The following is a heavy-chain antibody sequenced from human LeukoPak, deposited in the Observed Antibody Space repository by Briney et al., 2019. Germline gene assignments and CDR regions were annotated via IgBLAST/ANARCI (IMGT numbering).Heavy chain of an antibody. Sequence: PGGSLRLSCAASGFTFSSFAMSWVRQAPGKGLEWVSAISGSGGSTYYADSVKGRFTISRDNSKNTLYLQMYSLRAEDTAVYYCAKRASYYDFWSGYSSFDYWGQGTLVTVSS. D-gene: IGHD3-3*01. V-gene: IGHV3-23*01. CDR1: GFTFSSFA. CDR2: ISGSGGST. J-gene: IGHJ4*02. CDR3: AKRASYYDFWSGYSSFDY.